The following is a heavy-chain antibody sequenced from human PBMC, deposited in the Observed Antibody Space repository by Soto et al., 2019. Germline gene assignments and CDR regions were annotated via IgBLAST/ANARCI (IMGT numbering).Heavy chain of an antibody. V-gene: IGHV4-30-4*01. J-gene: IGHJ2*01. CDR1: GGSISGGGYY. CDR3: AGEIIPLTADCYFDL. Sequence: QVQLQESGPGLVKPSETLSLTCTVSGGSISGGGYYWSWIRQPPGKGLEWIGYTYDSGSTYYNPSLKSGIRISVDTSKIHFSLRRTSVTAAETAVYYGAGEIIPLTADCYFDLWGRGTMVTVSS. D-gene: IGHD2-21*02. CDR2: TYDSGST.